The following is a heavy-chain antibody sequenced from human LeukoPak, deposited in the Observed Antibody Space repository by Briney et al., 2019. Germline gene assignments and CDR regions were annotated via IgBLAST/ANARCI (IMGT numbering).Heavy chain of an antibody. D-gene: IGHD4-17*01. CDR1: GGSISSSSYY. CDR2: IYYSGST. J-gene: IGHJ4*02. Sequence: PSETLSLTCTVSGGSISSSSYYWGWIRQPPGKGLEWIGSIYYSGSTYYNPSLKSRVTISVDTSKNQFSLKLSSVTAADTAVYYCASPNGDYVIDYWGRGTLVTVSS. V-gene: IGHV4-39*01. CDR3: ASPNGDYVIDY.